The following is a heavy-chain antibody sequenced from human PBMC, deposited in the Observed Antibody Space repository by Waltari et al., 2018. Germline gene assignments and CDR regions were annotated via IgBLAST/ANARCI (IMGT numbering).Heavy chain of an antibody. D-gene: IGHD6-13*01. CDR1: GFSVDRGYF. Sequence: QVQLQESGPGLVKPSETLSLTCDVSGFSVDRGYFWGWIRQPPGKGLEWIWTIVHPGFTDYTPYVRGGVTMSGYTYKNQFSQNRSSVPAADTALYYCARAPRVAAASYFDYWGQGILVTVSS. CDR2: IVHPGFT. V-gene: IGHV4-38-2*01. J-gene: IGHJ4*02. CDR3: ARAPRVAAASYFDY.